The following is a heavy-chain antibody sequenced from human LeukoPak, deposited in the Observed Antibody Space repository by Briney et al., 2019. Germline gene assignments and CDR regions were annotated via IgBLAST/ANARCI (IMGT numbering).Heavy chain of an antibody. V-gene: IGHV3-30*03. CDR1: XXTXXSXX. Sequence: SLRXSCTASXXTXXSXXMQWVRXAPGKGLXXVXVVSSDGGTKYYADSVKGRFTISRDNSRNTMYLQMNSLRAEDTAVYYCARLCWGNQLAGFDSWGQGTLVTVSS. CDR2: VSSDGGTK. D-gene: IGHD3-10*02. CDR3: ARLCWGNQLAGFDS. J-gene: IGHJ4*02.